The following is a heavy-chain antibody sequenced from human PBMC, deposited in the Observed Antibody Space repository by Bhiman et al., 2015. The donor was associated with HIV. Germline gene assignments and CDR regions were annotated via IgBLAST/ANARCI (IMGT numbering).Heavy chain of an antibody. CDR3: TRAPNHYYYMDV. J-gene: IGHJ6*03. CDR2: VTSSSTYI. CDR1: GFTFSSYG. V-gene: IGHV3-21*01. Sequence: VQLVESGGGVVQPGGSLRLSCAASGFTFSSYGIHWVRQAPGKGLEWVSSVTSSSTYISYADSVKGRFTISRDNAKNSLYLQMNSLRGDDTAVYFCTRAPNHYYYMDVWGKGTTVTVSS.